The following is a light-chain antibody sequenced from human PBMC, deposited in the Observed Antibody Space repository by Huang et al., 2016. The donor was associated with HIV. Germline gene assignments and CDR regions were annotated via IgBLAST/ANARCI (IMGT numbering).Light chain of an antibody. J-gene: IGKJ5*01. CDR2: GAS. Sequence: EIVMTQSPATLSVSPGERATLSCRASQCISRKLAWYQQKLGPAPRLLIYGASTRATGIPARFSGSGSGTEFTLSISSLQTEDFAVYYCQQYNDWPPITFGQGTRLEIK. V-gene: IGKV3-15*01. CDR1: QCISRK. CDR3: QQYNDWPPIT.